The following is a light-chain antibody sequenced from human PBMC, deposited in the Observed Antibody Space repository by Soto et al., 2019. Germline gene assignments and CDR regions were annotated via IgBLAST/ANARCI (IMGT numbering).Light chain of an antibody. Sequence: DIQMTQSPSSLSASIGDRVTISCRASQSMSNYLNWYPQKPGKAPKLLIYAASNLQTGVPSRFSGSGSGTDFTLTISSLQPADFATYYCQQSYGTPTFGQGTRLEIK. J-gene: IGKJ5*01. CDR3: QQSYGTPT. V-gene: IGKV1-39*01. CDR2: AAS. CDR1: QSMSNY.